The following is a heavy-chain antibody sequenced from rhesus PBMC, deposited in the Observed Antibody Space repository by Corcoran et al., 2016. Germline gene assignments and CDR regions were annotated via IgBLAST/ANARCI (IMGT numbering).Heavy chain of an antibody. CDR2: IYGSSTRT. V-gene: IGHV4S10*01. Sequence: QVQLQESGPGVVKPSETLSLTCAVSGGSISDSYRWSWIRQPPGKGLEWIGYIYGSSTRTNYNPSLKSRVTISQDTSKNQFSLKLSSVTAADTAVYYCARGGSGGSYYYFDYWGQGVLVTVSS. CDR3: ARGGSGGSYYYFDY. D-gene: IGHD3-16*01. CDR1: GGSISDSYR. J-gene: IGHJ4*01.